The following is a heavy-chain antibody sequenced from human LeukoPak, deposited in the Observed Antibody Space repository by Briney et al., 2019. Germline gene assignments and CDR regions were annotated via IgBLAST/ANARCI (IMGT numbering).Heavy chain of an antibody. CDR3: ASPADCSGGSCYEERNYYYYMDV. Sequence: PGGSLRLSXAASGFTFSDYYMSWIRQAPGKGLEWVSYISSSGSTIYYADSVKGRFTISRDNAKNSLYLQMNSLRAEDTAVYYCASPADCSGGSCYEERNYYYYMDVWGKGTTVTVSS. V-gene: IGHV3-11*04. CDR1: GFTFSDYY. D-gene: IGHD2-15*01. J-gene: IGHJ6*03. CDR2: ISSSGSTI.